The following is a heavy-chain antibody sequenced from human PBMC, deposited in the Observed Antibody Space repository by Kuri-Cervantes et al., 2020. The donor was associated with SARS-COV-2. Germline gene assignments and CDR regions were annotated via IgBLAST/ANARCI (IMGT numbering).Heavy chain of an antibody. CDR1: GYTFTSYG. J-gene: IGHJ6*03. CDR2: MNPNTGVT. CDR3: ARVGPTDIWYYYYYMDV. D-gene: IGHD2-15*01. Sequence: ASVKVSCKASGYTFTSYGINWVRQATGQGLEWMGWMNPNTGVTGYAQKFQGRVTMTRDTSTNTAYMELSSLRSEDTAVYYCARVGPTDIWYYYYYMDVWGKGTTVTVSS. V-gene: IGHV1-8*02.